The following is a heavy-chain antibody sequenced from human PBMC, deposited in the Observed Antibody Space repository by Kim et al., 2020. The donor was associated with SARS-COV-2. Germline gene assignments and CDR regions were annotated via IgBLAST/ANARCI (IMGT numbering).Heavy chain of an antibody. CDR2: ISYDGSNK. CDR3: AKGAQLLYYYGMDV. CDR1: GFTFSSYG. Sequence: GGSLRLSCAASGFTFSSYGMHWVRQAPGKGLEWVAVISYDGSNKYYADSVKGRFTISRDNSKNTLYLQMNSLRAEDTAVYYCAKGAQLLYYYGMDVWGQGTTVTVSS. D-gene: IGHD3-10*01. V-gene: IGHV3-30*18. J-gene: IGHJ6*02.